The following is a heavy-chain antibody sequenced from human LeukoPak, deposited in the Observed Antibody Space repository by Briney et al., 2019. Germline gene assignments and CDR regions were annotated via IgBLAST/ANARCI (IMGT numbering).Heavy chain of an antibody. J-gene: IGHJ6*03. V-gene: IGHV3-66*01. CDR2: MYTVGTT. D-gene: IGHD1-26*01. Sequence: GGSLRLSCAASGFTVSSNYMSWVRQAPGKGLEWVSVMYTVGTTHYADSVKGRCTISRDTSTNTVYLQLNSLRAEDTATYYCAGYGGTYPYYMDVWGKGTTVTISS. CDR3: AGYGGTYPYYMDV. CDR1: GFTVSSNY.